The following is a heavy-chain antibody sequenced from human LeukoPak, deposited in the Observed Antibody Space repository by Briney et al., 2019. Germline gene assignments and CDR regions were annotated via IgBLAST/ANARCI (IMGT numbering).Heavy chain of an antibody. D-gene: IGHD2-21*01. V-gene: IGHV1-46*01. CDR3: AIVTPYYYYGMDV. CDR1: GYTFTSYY. J-gene: IGHJ6*02. Sequence: ASVKVSCRASGYTFTSYYMHWVRQAPGQGLEWMGIINPSGGSTSYAQKFQGRVTMTRDTSTSTVYMELSSLRSEDTAVYYCAIVTPYYYYGMDVWGQGTTVTVSS. CDR2: INPSGGST.